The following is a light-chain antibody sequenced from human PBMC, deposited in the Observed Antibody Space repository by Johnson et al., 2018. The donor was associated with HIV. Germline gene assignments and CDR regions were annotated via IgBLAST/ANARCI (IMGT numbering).Light chain of an antibody. CDR3: GAWDSSLTTYV. Sequence: QSVLTQPPSVSAAPGQKVTISCSGSNSNIGNNYVSWYQHLPGTGPKLLIYENSKRPSGIPDRFSGSQSGTSATLGITGLQTGDEADYYCGAWDSSLTTYVFGTGTTVTVL. J-gene: IGLJ1*01. CDR1: NSNIGNNY. V-gene: IGLV1-51*02. CDR2: ENS.